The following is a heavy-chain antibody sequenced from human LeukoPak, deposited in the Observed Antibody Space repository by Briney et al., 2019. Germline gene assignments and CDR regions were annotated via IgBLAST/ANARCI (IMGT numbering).Heavy chain of an antibody. CDR2: IRSKAYGGTT. Sequence: GGSLRLSCTATGFTFGDYAMSWFRQAPGKGLEWVGFIRSKAYGGTTEYAAAVKGRFTISRDDSKSIAHLQMNSLKTEDTAVYYCTRSYYDSSGYYKYWGQGTLVTVSS. CDR3: TRSYYDSSGYYKY. CDR1: GFTFGDYA. J-gene: IGHJ4*02. D-gene: IGHD3-22*01. V-gene: IGHV3-49*03.